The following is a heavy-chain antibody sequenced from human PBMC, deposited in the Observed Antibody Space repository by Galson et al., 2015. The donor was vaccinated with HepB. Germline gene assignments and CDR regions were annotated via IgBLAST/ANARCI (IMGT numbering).Heavy chain of an antibody. CDR1: GGRLSSYV. Sequence: SVKVSCKASGGRLSSYVISWVRQAPGQGLEWMGRIIPSLGIANYAQKFQGRVTATADKSTSTAYMELSSLRSEDTAVYYCAVEKDGSNWIREWGQGTLVTVSS. CDR2: IIPSLGIA. CDR3: AVEKDGSNWIRE. J-gene: IGHJ1*01. D-gene: IGHD6-13*01. V-gene: IGHV1-69*04.